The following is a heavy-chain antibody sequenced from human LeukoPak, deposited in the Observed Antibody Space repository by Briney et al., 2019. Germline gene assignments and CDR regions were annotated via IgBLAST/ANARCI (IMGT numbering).Heavy chain of an antibody. CDR3: AREHDYSNHGEFDY. V-gene: IGHV3-21*01. J-gene: IGHJ4*02. CDR2: ISSSSSYI. Sequence: KPGGSLRLSCAASGFTFSSYSMNWVRQAPGKGLEWVSSISSSSSYIYYADSVKGRFTISRDNAKNSLYLQMNSLRAEDTAVYYCAREHDYSNHGEFDYWGQGTLVTVSS. CDR1: GFTFSSYS. D-gene: IGHD4-11*01.